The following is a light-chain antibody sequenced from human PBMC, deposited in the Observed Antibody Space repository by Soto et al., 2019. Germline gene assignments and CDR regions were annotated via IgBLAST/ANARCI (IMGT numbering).Light chain of an antibody. Sequence: EIVLTQSPGTLSLSPGERATLSCRASQSVSSSYLAWYQQKPGQAPRLLIYGASSRATGIPDRFSGSGSGTDFTLTISRLEPEDFAVYYCQQYGSSPHFGQGTKLVIK. CDR1: QSVSSSY. J-gene: IGKJ2*01. V-gene: IGKV3-20*01. CDR3: QQYGSSPH. CDR2: GAS.